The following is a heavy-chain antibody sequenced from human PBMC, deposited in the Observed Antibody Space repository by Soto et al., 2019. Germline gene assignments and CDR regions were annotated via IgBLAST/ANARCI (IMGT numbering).Heavy chain of an antibody. CDR3: SRSLNS. CDR1: GFTFSTYW. Sequence: GSLRLSCAASGFTFSTYWMDWVRQTPGKGLEWVANINQDGSKKNYVDSVKGRFTISRDNAKNSLYLQMSSLTAEDSALYYCSRSLNSWGQGTLVTVSS. CDR2: INQDGSKK. V-gene: IGHV3-7*01. J-gene: IGHJ4*02.